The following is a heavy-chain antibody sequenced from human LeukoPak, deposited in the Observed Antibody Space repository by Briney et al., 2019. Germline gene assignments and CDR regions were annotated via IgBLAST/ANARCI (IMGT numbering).Heavy chain of an antibody. Sequence: PGGSLRLSCAASGFTFSGFAMSWVRQAPGKGLEWVAAISNNGAGTYYVDSVKGRFTVSRDNSKNTLFLQMNSLRAEDTAVYYCVKKGPAGDPPYFNYWGRGTLVTVSS. J-gene: IGHJ4*02. CDR3: VKKGPAGDPPYFNY. CDR2: ISNNGAGT. V-gene: IGHV3-23*01. D-gene: IGHD3-10*01. CDR1: GFTFSGFA.